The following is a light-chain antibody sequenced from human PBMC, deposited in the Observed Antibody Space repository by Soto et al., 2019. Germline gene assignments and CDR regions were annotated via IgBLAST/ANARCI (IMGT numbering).Light chain of an antibody. CDR2: VAS. CDR3: QQYSSYSLT. CDR1: QSISGW. Sequence: DIQMTRSPSTLSAFVGDRVTITCRASQSISGWLAWYQQIPGKAPRLLMYVASTLQSGVPSRFSGSGSTTDFTLTISRLQPDDFATYYCQQYSSYSLTFGQGTKVDIK. J-gene: IGKJ1*01. V-gene: IGKV1-5*01.